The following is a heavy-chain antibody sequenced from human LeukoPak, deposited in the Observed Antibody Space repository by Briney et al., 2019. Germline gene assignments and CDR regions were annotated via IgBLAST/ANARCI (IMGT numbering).Heavy chain of an antibody. CDR2: IPYDGSNK. V-gene: IGHV3-30*04. CDR3: ARSPYSSSWYGAFDI. Sequence: GGSLRLSCAASGFTFSSYAMHWVRQAPGKGLEWVAVIPYDGSNKYYADSVKGRFTISRDNSKNTLYLQMNSLRAEDTAVYYCARSPYSSSWYGAFDIWGQGTMVTVSS. J-gene: IGHJ3*02. CDR1: GFTFSSYA. D-gene: IGHD6-13*01.